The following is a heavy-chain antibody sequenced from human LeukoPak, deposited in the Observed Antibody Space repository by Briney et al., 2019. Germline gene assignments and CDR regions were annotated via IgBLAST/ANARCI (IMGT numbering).Heavy chain of an antibody. Sequence: ASVKVSCKAFGYTFISYAMNWVRQAPGQGLEWMGWINANTGNPTYAQGFTGRFVFSLDTSVSTAYLQISSLKAEDTAAYYCARTIAVAGYMDVWGKGTTVTVSS. CDR2: INANTGNP. J-gene: IGHJ6*03. CDR1: GYTFISYA. V-gene: IGHV7-4-1*02. D-gene: IGHD6-19*01. CDR3: ARTIAVAGYMDV.